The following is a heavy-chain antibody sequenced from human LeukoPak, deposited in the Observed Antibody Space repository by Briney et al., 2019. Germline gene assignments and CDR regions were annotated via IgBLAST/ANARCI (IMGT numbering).Heavy chain of an antibody. J-gene: IGHJ4*02. CDR1: RFTFSDHY. D-gene: IGHD1-1*01. Sequence: GGSLRLSCAASRFTFSDHYMDWVRQAPGKGLEWVGRTRNKANSYTTEYAASVKGRFIISRDDSENSLYLQMNSLKPEDTAVYYCARAPTGTAIDYWGQGTLVTVSS. V-gene: IGHV3-72*01. CDR2: TRNKANSYTT. CDR3: ARAPTGTAIDY.